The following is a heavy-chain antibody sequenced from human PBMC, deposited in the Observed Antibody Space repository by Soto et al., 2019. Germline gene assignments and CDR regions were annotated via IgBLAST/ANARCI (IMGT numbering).Heavy chain of an antibody. J-gene: IGHJ4*02. CDR3: AKDSPYSSSWYDFDY. D-gene: IGHD6-13*01. V-gene: IGHV3-23*01. CDR2: ISGSGSST. CDR1: GFTFSSYA. Sequence: PGGSLRLSCAASGFTFSSYAMSWVRQAPGKGLEWVSVISGSGSSTYNADSVRGRFTISRDNSKNTLFLQMNSLRAEDTAVYYCAKDSPYSSSWYDFDYWGQGTPVTVSS.